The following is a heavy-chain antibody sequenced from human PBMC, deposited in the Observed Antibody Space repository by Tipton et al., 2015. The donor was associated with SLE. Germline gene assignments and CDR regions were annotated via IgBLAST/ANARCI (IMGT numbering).Heavy chain of an antibody. J-gene: IGHJ4*02. Sequence: TLSLTCSVSGGPISSHNWRWLRQPAGKGLEWIGHIYTSETTKYNPSLKSRVTMSVDMSKNQFSLKLSSVPAADTAVYYCARFHVKSYYEFDCWGQGTLVTVSS. V-gene: IGHV4-4*07. CDR2: IYTSETT. CDR3: ARFHVKSYYEFDC. CDR1: GGPISSHN. D-gene: IGHD3-10*01.